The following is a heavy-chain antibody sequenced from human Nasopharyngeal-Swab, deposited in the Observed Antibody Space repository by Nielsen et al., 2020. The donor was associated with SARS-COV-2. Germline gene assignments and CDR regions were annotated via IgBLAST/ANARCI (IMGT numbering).Heavy chain of an antibody. CDR1: GGSFSGYY. Sequence: TLSLTRAVYGGSFSGYYWSWIRQPPGKGREWIGEINHSGSTNYNPSLKSRVTISVDTSKNQFSLKLSSVTAADTAVYYCARGRYSSSWYGLIWYFDLWGRGTLVTVSS. CDR3: ARGRYSSSWYGLIWYFDL. V-gene: IGHV4-34*01. J-gene: IGHJ2*01. D-gene: IGHD6-13*01. CDR2: INHSGST.